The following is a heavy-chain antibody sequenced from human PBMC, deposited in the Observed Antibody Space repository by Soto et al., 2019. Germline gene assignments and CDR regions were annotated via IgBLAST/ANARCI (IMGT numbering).Heavy chain of an antibody. CDR3: ARVERYCSGGSCYSGAFDI. CDR2: INPSGGST. V-gene: IGHV1-46*03. CDR1: GYTFTSYY. J-gene: IGHJ3*02. D-gene: IGHD2-15*01. Sequence: GASVKVSCKASGYTFTSYYMHWVRQAPGQGLEWMGIINPSGGSTSYAQKFQGRVTMTRDTSTSTVYMELSSLRSEDTAVYYCARVERYCSGGSCYSGAFDIWGQGTMVTV.